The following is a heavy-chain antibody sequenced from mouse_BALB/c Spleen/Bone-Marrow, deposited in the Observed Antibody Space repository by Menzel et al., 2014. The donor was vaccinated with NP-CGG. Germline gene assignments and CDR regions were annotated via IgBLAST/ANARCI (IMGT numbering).Heavy chain of an antibody. V-gene: IGHV5-9-3*01. Sequence: EVNLVESGGGLVKPGGSLKLSCAASGFTFXSYAMSWVRQTPEKRLEWVATISSGGSYTYYPGSVKGRFTISRDNTKNTLYLQMSSMRSEDTAMYYCARHDDYYTMDYWGQGTSVTVSS. CDR3: ARHDDYYTMDY. J-gene: IGHJ4*01. CDR2: ISSGGSYT. CDR1: GFTFXSYA. D-gene: IGHD2-3*01.